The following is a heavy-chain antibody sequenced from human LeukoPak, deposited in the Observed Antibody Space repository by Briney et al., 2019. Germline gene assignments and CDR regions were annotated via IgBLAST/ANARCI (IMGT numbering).Heavy chain of an antibody. D-gene: IGHD3-9*01. V-gene: IGHV3-23*01. CDR3: AKDGDHYDILTGYYPYYYYYMDV. CDR1: GFTFSSYA. J-gene: IGHJ6*03. CDR2: ISGSGGST. Sequence: PGGSLRLSCAASGFTFSSYAMSWVRQAPGKGLEWVSAISGSGGSTYYADSVKGRFTISRDNSKNTLYLQMNSLRAEDTAVYYCAKDGDHYDILTGYYPYYYYYMDVWGKGTTVTVSS.